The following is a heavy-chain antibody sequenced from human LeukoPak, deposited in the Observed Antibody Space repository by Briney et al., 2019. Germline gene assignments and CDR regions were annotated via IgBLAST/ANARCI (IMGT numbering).Heavy chain of an antibody. CDR2: ISSSSSYT. CDR3: ATSITMVREYYFDY. CDR1: GFTFSDYY. J-gene: IGHJ4*02. V-gene: IGHV3-11*06. D-gene: IGHD3-10*01. Sequence: GGSLRLSCAASGFTFSDYYMSWIRQAPGKGLEWVSYISSSSSYTNYADSVKGRFTISRDNAKNSLCLQMNSLRAEDTAVYYCATSITMVREYYFDYWGQGTLVTVSS.